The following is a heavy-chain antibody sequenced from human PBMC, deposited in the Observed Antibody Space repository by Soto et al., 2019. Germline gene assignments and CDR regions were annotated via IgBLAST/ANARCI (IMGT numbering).Heavy chain of an antibody. D-gene: IGHD5-18*01. V-gene: IGHV1-69*06. Sequence: ASVKVSCKASGCTFSSYAISWVRQAPGQGLEWMGGIIPIFGTANYAQKFQGRVTITADKSTSTAYMELSSLRSEDTAVYYCARDTAMANYYYYGMDVWGQGTTVIVSS. CDR2: IIPIFGTA. CDR1: GCTFSSYA. CDR3: ARDTAMANYYYYGMDV. J-gene: IGHJ6*02.